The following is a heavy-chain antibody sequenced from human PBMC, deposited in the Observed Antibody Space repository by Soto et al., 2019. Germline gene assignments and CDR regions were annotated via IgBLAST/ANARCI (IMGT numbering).Heavy chain of an antibody. J-gene: IGHJ6*03. CDR3: AKALRPSLNFFYYMDV. CDR2: LGGNGFTT. Sequence: EVQLLESGGGLVQPGGSLRLSCVVSGFTFGSYAMSWVRQAPEKGLEWVAILGGNGFTTYYADSVKGRFTISGDKPKSTLFLQMNSLRGDDTGVYYCAKALRPSLNFFYYMDVWGRGTSVTVSS. V-gene: IGHV3-23*01. D-gene: IGHD2-2*01. CDR1: GFTFGSYA.